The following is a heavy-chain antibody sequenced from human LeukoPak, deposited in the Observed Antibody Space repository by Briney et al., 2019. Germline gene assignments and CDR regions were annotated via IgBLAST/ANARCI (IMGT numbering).Heavy chain of an antibody. J-gene: IGHJ6*02. Sequence: ASVKVSCKASGYSFTSYAINWVRQAPGQGLEWMGWISAYNGNTDYAQKLQGRVTMTTDTSTSTAYMELRSLTSDDTAVYYCARDPLRSTWSTYYNALDVWGQGTTVTVSS. CDR2: ISAYNGNT. V-gene: IGHV1-18*01. CDR3: ARDPLRSTWSTYYNALDV. D-gene: IGHD6-13*01. CDR1: GYSFTSYA.